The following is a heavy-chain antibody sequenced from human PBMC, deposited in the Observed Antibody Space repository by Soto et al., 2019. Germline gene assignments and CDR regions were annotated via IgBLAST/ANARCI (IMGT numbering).Heavy chain of an antibody. CDR2: IYYSGSA. V-gene: IGHV4-31*03. CDR1: GGSVSSSDYY. J-gene: IGHJ5*02. Sequence: SETLSLTCTVSGGSVSSSDYYWSWIRQHPGKGLEWIGYIYYSGSAYYNPSLKSRVTISVDTSKNQFSLKLTSVTAADTAVYYGARGVSPISGGWYRVQGRGFAPWGRGTRDPVSS. CDR3: ARGVSPISGGWYRVQGRGFAP. D-gene: IGHD6-19*01.